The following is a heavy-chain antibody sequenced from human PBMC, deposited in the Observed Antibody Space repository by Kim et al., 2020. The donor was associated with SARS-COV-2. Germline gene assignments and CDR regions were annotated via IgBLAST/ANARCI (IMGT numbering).Heavy chain of an antibody. CDR1: GFTFSNAW. CDR3: TTGITMIVVVSLSPDI. V-gene: IGHV3-15*01. D-gene: IGHD3-22*01. J-gene: IGHJ3*02. CDR2: IKSKTDGGTT. Sequence: RGSLRLSCAASGFTFSNAWMSWVRQAPGKGLEWVGRIKSKTDGGTTDYAAPVKGRFTISRDDSKNTLYLQMNSLKTEDTAVYYCTTGITMIVVVSLSPDIWGQGTMVTVSS.